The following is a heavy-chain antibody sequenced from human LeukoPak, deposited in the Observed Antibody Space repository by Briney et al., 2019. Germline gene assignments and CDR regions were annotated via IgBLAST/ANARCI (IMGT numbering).Heavy chain of an antibody. J-gene: IGHJ6*02. V-gene: IGHV1-2*02. D-gene: IGHD6-13*01. CDR1: GYTFTGYY. CDR2: INPNSGGT. CDR3: AREMYSSSWYPYYYGMDV. Sequence: ASVKVSRKASGYTFTGYYMHWVRQAPGQGLEWMGWINPNSGGTNYAQKFQGRVTMTRDTSISTAYMELSRLRSDDTAVYYCAREMYSSSWYPYYYGMDVWGQGTTVTVSS.